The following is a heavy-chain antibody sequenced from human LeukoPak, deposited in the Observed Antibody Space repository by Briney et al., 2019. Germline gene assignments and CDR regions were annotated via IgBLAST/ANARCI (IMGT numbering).Heavy chain of an antibody. CDR3: ARGGSGSYGY. Sequence: SETLSLTCTVSGGSISSGSYYWSWIRQPAGKGLEWIGRIYTSGSTNYNPSLKSRVTISVDTSKNQFSLKLSSVTAADTAVYYCARGGSGSYGYWGQGTLVTVSS. CDR1: GGSISSGSYY. V-gene: IGHV4-61*02. J-gene: IGHJ4*02. CDR2: IYTSGST. D-gene: IGHD3-10*01.